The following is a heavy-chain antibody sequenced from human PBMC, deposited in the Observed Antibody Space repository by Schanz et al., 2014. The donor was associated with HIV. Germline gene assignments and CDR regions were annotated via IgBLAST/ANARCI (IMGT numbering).Heavy chain of an antibody. J-gene: IGHJ4*02. V-gene: IGHV4-34*02. CDR3: ARAGYYFGSGSSFPLAY. D-gene: IGHD3-10*01. CDR2: IKYSGST. CDR1: GGSFSDYY. Sequence: HVQLQQWGAGLLKPSATLSLTCAVYGGSFSDYYWNWVRQSPGKGLEWIGEIKYSGSTNYKPSLNSRVTISIDTSKTQFSLRLSSLTAADTAVYYCARAGYYFGSGSSFPLAYWGQGTLVTVSS.